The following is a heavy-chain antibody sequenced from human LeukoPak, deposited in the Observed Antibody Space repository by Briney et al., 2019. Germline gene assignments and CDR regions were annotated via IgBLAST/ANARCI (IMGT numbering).Heavy chain of an antibody. D-gene: IGHD4-17*01. Sequence: GESLKISCKGSGYSFTSYWIGWVRQMPGKGLEWMGIIYPGDSDTRYSPSFQGQVTISADKSISTAYLQWSSLKASDTAMYYCASRHGDLSGGYYYMDVWGKGTTVTVSS. CDR3: ASRHGDLSGGYYYMDV. V-gene: IGHV5-51*01. J-gene: IGHJ6*03. CDR2: IYPGDSDT. CDR1: GYSFTSYW.